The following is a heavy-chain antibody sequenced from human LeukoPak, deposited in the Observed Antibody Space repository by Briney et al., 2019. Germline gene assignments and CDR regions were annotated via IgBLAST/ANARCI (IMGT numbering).Heavy chain of an antibody. D-gene: IGHD2-2*01. Sequence: ASVKVSCKASGYTFTGYYMHWVRQAPGKGLEWMGWINPKNGDTDFSQKFQGRVTLTRDTSISTAYMELRSLTSDDTAMYYCARVSIYQLPKRGYYYYMGVWGRGTTVTISS. V-gene: IGHV1-2*02. CDR3: ARVSIYQLPKRGYYYYMGV. CDR1: GYTFTGYY. CDR2: INPKNGDT. J-gene: IGHJ6*03.